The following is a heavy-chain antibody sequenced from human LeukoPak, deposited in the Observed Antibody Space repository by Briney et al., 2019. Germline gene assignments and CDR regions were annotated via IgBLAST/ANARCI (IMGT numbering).Heavy chain of an antibody. J-gene: IGHJ4*02. Sequence: ASVKVSCKASGYTFTSYGNSWVRQAPGQGLEWMGWISAYNGNTNYAQKLQGRVTMTTDTSTSTAYMELRSLRSDDTAVYYCATEFGQYCSGVSCYYYWGQGTLVTVSS. CDR3: ATEFGQYCSGVSCYYY. CDR2: ISAYNGNT. CDR1: GYTFTSYG. V-gene: IGHV1-18*01. D-gene: IGHD2-15*01.